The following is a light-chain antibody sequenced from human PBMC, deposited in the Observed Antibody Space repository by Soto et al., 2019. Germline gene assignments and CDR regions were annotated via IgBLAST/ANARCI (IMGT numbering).Light chain of an antibody. CDR3: QQYYSTPPT. CDR1: QSVLYSSNNQNY. V-gene: IGKV4-1*01. Sequence: DIVMTQSPDSLAVSLGEKATINCKSSQSVLYSSNNQNYLAWYQQKPGQPPKLLIYWASSRESGVPGRFSGSGSGTDFTLTISSLQAADVAVYYCQQYYSTPPTFGPGTKVDIK. J-gene: IGKJ3*01. CDR2: WAS.